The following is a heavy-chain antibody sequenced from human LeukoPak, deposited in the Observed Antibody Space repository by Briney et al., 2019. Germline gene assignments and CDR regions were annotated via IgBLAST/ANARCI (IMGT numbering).Heavy chain of an antibody. J-gene: IGHJ4*02. CDR3: AKVSGSYSSFDY. Sequence: PGGSLRLSCAASGFTFSSYSMNWVRQAPGKGLEWVSYISSSSSTIYYADSVKGRFTISRDNSKNTLYLQMNSLRAEDTAVYYCAKVSGSYSSFDYWGQGTLVTVSS. D-gene: IGHD3-10*01. CDR1: GFTFSSYS. V-gene: IGHV3-48*01. CDR2: ISSSSSTI.